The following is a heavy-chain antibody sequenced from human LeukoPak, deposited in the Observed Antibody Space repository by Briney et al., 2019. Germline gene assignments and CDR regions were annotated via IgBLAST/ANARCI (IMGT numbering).Heavy chain of an antibody. Sequence: SETLSLTCAVSGGSISSYYWSWIRLPPGKGLEWIGYIYYTGATYYNPSLKSRVTISLDTSKNQFSLKLSSVTAADAAVYYCARAGYSYGTGYYFDYWGQGALVTVSS. V-gene: IGHV4-59*01. D-gene: IGHD5-18*01. CDR2: IYYTGAT. J-gene: IGHJ4*02. CDR3: ARAGYSYGTGYYFDY. CDR1: GGSISSYY.